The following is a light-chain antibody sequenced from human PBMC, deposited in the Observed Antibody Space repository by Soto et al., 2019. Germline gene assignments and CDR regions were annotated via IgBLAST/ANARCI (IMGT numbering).Light chain of an antibody. CDR2: EGS. CDR3: CSYAGSSTPYV. J-gene: IGLJ1*01. Sequence: QSVLTQPASVSGSPGQSITISCTGTSSDVGSYNLVSWYRQHPGKAPKLMIYEGSKRPSGVSNRFSGSKSGNTASLTISVLQAEDEADYYCCSYAGSSTPYVFGTGTKVTVL. CDR1: SSDVGSYNL. V-gene: IGLV2-23*01.